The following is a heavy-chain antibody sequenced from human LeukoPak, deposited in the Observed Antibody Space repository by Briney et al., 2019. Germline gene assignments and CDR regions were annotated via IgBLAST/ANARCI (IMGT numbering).Heavy chain of an antibody. CDR1: DSTFTNYG. J-gene: IGHJ4*02. CDR2: ISAYNGNT. CDR3: ARDYYDSSGYYYVFAY. D-gene: IGHD3-22*01. Sequence: ASVKVSCKASDSTFTNYGISWVRQAPGQGLEWMGWISAYNGNTNQAQKLQGRVTMTTDTSTRTAYMELRSLRSDDTAVYYCARDYYDSSGYYYVFAYWGQGTLVTVSS. V-gene: IGHV1-18*01.